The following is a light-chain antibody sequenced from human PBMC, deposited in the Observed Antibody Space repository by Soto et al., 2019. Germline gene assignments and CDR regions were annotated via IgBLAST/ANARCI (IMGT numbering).Light chain of an antibody. CDR1: SSDVGTYNY. CDR2: EVT. CDR3: SSHAASGV. Sequence: QSALTQPPTASGSPGQSVTISCTGTSSDVGTYNYVSWYQHHPGKAPKLIIYEVTNRPSGVPDRFSGSKSGNTASLTVSGLQPEDGANYYCSSHAASGVFGGGTKVTVL. J-gene: IGLJ3*02. V-gene: IGLV2-8*01.